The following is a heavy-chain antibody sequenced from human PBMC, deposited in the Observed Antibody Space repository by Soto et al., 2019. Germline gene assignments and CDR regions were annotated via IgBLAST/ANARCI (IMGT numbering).Heavy chain of an antibody. V-gene: IGHV4-34*01. Sequence: SDTLSLTGAVYGVPFSGYYWSWIRQSPGKGLEWIGEINHSGNTNYNPSLKSRVTMLVDTSKNQFSLSLSSVTAADTAVYYCANLIVFHSSYYHDYWGHGTLVTVSS. CDR1: GVPFSGYY. J-gene: IGHJ4*01. CDR3: ANLIVFHSSYYHDY. CDR2: INHSGNT. D-gene: IGHD1-26*01.